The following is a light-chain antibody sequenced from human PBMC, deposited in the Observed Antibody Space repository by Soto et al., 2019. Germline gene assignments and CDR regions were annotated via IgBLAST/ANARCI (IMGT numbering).Light chain of an antibody. V-gene: IGLV2-23*02. J-gene: IGLJ1*01. CDR1: SSDVGTYEF. Sequence: QSVLTQPASVSGSPGQSITISCTGTSSDVGTYEFVSWYQQYPGKAPKLMIYEVSNRPSGVSNRFSGSKSGSTASLTISGLQTEDEAEYYCSSFAGSTPFVFGTGTKVTVL. CDR2: EVS. CDR3: SSFAGSTPFV.